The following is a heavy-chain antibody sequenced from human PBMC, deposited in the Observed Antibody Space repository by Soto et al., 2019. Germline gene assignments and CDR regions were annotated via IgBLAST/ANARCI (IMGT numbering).Heavy chain of an antibody. J-gene: IGHJ3*02. CDR3: AKDWLGIASYDAFDI. D-gene: IGHD6-13*01. CDR2: ISGSGGST. V-gene: IGHV3-23*01. CDR1: GFTFSSYA. Sequence: EVQLLESGGGLVQPGGSLRLSCAASGFTFSSYAMSWVRQAPGKGLEWVSAISGSGGSTYYADSVKGRFTITRDKSTNTLYLHMNSLRAEDTAVSYCAKDWLGIASYDAFDIWGRGTMVTVSS.